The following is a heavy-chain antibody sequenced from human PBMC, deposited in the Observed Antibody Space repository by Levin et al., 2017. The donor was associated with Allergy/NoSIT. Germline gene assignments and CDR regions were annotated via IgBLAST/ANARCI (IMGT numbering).Heavy chain of an antibody. V-gene: IGHV5-51*01. D-gene: IGHD3-16*01. J-gene: IGHJ4*02. Sequence: GGSLRLSCKGSGYSFTSYWIGWVRQMPGKGLEWMGIIYPGDSDTRYSPSFQGQVTISADKSISTAYLQWSSLKAPDPAVYYCARLRSLRVDYWGQGTLVTVSS. CDR3: ARLRSLRVDY. CDR1: GYSFTSYW. CDR2: IYPGDSDT.